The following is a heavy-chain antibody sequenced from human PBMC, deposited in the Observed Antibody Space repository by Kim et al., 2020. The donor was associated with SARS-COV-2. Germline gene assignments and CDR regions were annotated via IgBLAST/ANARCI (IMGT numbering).Heavy chain of an antibody. V-gene: IGHV1-18*01. J-gene: IGHJ6*02. CDR1: GYSFSTYG. Sequence: ASVKVSCKASGYSFSTYGIAWVRQAPGQGLEWLGWISAHNGNTNYAPKLQGRVTMTTDTSTSTVYMDLRSLRSDDTAVYYCARDGDYKYNYYGMDVWGQG. CDR2: ISAHNGNT. CDR3: ARDGDYKYNYYGMDV. D-gene: IGHD4-17*01.